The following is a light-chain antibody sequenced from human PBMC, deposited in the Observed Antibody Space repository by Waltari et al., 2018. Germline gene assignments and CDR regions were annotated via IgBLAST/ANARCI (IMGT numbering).Light chain of an antibody. J-gene: IGLJ3*02. Sequence: QSALTQPASVSGSPGQSITISCAGTSNDVGIYTYIYWYQQHPGKAPKLIIYHLNNRPSGVSNRFSGSKSGNTASLTISGLQAEDEADYYCSSYASSLTLVFGGGTKLTVL. CDR3: SSYASSLTLV. CDR2: HLN. CDR1: SNDVGIYTY. V-gene: IGLV2-14*03.